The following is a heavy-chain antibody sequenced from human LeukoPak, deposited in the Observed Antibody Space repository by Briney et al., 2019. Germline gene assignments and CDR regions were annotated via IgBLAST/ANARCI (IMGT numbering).Heavy chain of an antibody. V-gene: IGHV4-59*01. D-gene: IGHD1-26*01. CDR1: GGSISSYY. CDR3: ARLADSGSYGVSGHFDY. Sequence: SETLSLTCTVSGGSISSYYWSWIRQPSGKGLEWIGYIYYSGSTNYNPSLKSRVTISVDTSKNQFSLKLSSVTAADTAVYYCARLADSGSYGVSGHFDYWGQGTLVTVSS. J-gene: IGHJ4*02. CDR2: IYYSGST.